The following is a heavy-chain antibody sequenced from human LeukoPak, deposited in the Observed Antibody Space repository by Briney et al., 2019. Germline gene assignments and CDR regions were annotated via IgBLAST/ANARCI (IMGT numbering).Heavy chain of an antibody. CDR3: AKSYYDSSGPQPHYYGMDV. CDR1: GGSISSYY. D-gene: IGHD3-22*01. CDR2: IYYSGST. J-gene: IGHJ6*02. V-gene: IGHV4-59*01. Sequence: SETQSLTCTVSGGSISSYYWSWIRQPPGKGLEWIRYIYYSGSTNYNPSLKSRVTISVDTSKNQFSLKLSSVTAADTAVYYCAKSYYDSSGPQPHYYGMDVWGQGTTVTVSS.